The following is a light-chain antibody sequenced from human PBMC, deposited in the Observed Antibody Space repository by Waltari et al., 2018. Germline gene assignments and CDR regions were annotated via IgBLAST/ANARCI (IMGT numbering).Light chain of an antibody. CDR1: QNINKW. J-gene: IGKJ4*01. CDR3: QQYNSYSLLT. CDR2: KAS. V-gene: IGKV1-5*03. Sequence: DIQMTQSPSTLSASVGDRFTITCRASQNINKWLAWYQQKPGKAPKLLIYKASTLESGGPSRCSGSGSGAEVTLTISSLQPDEFATYYCQQYNSYSLLTFGGGTKVEIK.